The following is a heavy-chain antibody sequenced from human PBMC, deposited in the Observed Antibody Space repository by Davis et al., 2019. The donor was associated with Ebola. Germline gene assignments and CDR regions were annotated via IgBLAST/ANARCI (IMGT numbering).Heavy chain of an antibody. CDR2: ISWDGRST. J-gene: IGHJ4*02. Sequence: GESLKISCAASGFTFGDYAMHWVRQAPGKGLEWASLISWDGRSTAYADSVRDRFSIPRDNSRNFLYLQMNGLTAEDTALYYCTAYDSTFRNYWGQGTLVTVSS. D-gene: IGHD3-22*01. V-gene: IGHV3-43D*03. CDR1: GFTFGDYA. CDR3: TAYDSTFRNY.